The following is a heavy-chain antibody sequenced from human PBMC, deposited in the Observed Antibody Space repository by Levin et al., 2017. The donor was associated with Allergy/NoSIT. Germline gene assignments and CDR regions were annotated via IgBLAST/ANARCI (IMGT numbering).Heavy chain of an antibody. D-gene: IGHD3-10*01. CDR2: ISYDGTNK. CDR3: AKVYYYGSGSPLD. V-gene: IGHV3-30*18. CDR1: GFTFSTYD. J-gene: IGHJ4*02. Sequence: SCAASGFTFSTYDIHWVRQAPGKGLEWVAVISYDGTNKYYADSVKGRFTISRDNSKNTLYLQMNSLRAEDTAVYYCAKVYYYGSGSPLDWGPGTLVTVSS.